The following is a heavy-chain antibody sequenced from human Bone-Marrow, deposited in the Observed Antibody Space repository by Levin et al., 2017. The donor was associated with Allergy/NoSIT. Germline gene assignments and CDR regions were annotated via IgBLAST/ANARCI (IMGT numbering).Heavy chain of an antibody. CDR3: ARGGRSSWEVGVEH. Sequence: GESLKISCKGTGYSFTDYYIHWVRQAPGQGLEWMAWINPIGGGTHYAQPFQGRVSVTLDTSINTAYMELLSLRSDDTATYYCARGGRSSWEVGVEHWGQGTLVTVSS. V-gene: IGHV1-2*02. D-gene: IGHD6-13*01. J-gene: IGHJ4*02. CDR1: GYSFTDYY. CDR2: INPIGGGT.